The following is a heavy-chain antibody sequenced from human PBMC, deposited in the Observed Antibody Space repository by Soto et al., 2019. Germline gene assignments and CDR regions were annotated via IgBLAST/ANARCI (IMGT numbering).Heavy chain of an antibody. V-gene: IGHV4-34*01. Sequence: QVQLQQWGAGLLKPSETLSLTCVVYGGSFSGYYWSWIRQPPGKGLEWIGEINHSGSANFNPSLKSRVTISVEKSNNQFSLKLSSVTAADTAVYYCARMECSGWYFDYWGQGTLVTVSS. CDR2: INHSGSA. D-gene: IGHD6-19*01. J-gene: IGHJ4*02. CDR3: ARMECSGWYFDY. CDR1: GGSFSGYY.